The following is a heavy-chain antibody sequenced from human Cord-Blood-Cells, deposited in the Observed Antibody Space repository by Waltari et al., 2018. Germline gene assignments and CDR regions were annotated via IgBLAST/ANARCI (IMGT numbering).Heavy chain of an antibody. Sequence: QVQLVQSGAEVKKPGSSVKVSCKASGGTFSSYAITRGRQAPGQGLEWMGGIIPIFGTANYAQKFQGRVTITADESTSTAYMELSSLRSEDTAVYYCARGGIAARFWFDPWGQGTLVTVSS. D-gene: IGHD6-6*01. CDR1: GGTFSSYA. CDR2: IIPIFGTA. V-gene: IGHV1-69*01. CDR3: ARGGIAARFWFDP. J-gene: IGHJ5*02.